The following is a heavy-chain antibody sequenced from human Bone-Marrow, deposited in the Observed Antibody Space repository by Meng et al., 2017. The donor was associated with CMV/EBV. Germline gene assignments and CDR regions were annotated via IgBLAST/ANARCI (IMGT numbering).Heavy chain of an antibody. D-gene: IGHD6-13*01. Sequence: GESLKISCAASGFTFSSYWMHWVRQAPGKGLVWVSRINSDGSSTSYADSVKGRFTISRDNAKNTLYLQMYSLRAEDTAVYYCARDWAHHSSSWYWDYYYGMDVWGQGTTVTVSS. CDR3: ARDWAHHSSSWYWDYYYGMDV. CDR2: INSDGSST. CDR1: GFTFSSYW. J-gene: IGHJ6*02. V-gene: IGHV3-74*01.